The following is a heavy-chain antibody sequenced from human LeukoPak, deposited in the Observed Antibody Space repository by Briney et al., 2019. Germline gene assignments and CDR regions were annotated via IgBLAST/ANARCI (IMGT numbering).Heavy chain of an antibody. CDR3: EGTYYYDSSDDY. CDR1: GFFRSYA. V-gene: IGHV3-23*01. Sequence: GGALRLSCAASGFFRSYAMSWVRQAPGKGLEWVLAISGSGTSTYYADSVKGRFTISRDNSKNTLYLQMNSLRAEDTAVYYCEGTYYYDSSDDYWGQGTLVTVSS. CDR2: ISGSGTST. D-gene: IGHD3-22*01. J-gene: IGHJ4*02.